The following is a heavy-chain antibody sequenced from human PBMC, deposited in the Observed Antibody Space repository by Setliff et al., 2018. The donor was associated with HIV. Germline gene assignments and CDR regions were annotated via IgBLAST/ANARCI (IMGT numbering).Heavy chain of an antibody. CDR1: DYTFTAYG. V-gene: IGHV1-18*01. CDR3: ARGALFAKLKNITMVRGVMVAFDI. Sequence: ASVKVSCKPSDYTFTAYGLSWVRQAPGQGLEWMGWISTYSDETSYAQRLQGRVTMTTDTSTSTAYMELRRLRSEDTAVYYCARGALFAKLKNITMVRGVMVAFDIWGQGTMVTVSS. J-gene: IGHJ3*02. CDR2: ISTYSDET. D-gene: IGHD3-10*01.